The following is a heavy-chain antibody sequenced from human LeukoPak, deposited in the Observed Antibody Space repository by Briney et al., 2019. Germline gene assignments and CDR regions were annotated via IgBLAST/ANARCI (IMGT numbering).Heavy chain of an antibody. V-gene: IGHV1-2*06. D-gene: IGHD6-19*01. CDR1: GYTFIGYY. Sequence: GASVKVSCKASGYTFIGYYIHWVRQAPGQGLEWMGRINPNSGGADYAQKFQGRVSMTRDTSISTAYMELSSLRSDDTAVYYCARGPRLDSSGWYYGAFDIWGQGTMVTVS. CDR3: ARGPRLDSSGWYYGAFDI. CDR2: INPNSGGA. J-gene: IGHJ3*02.